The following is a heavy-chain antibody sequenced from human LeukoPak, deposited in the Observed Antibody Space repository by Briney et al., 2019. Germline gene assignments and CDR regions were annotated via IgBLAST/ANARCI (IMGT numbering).Heavy chain of an antibody. D-gene: IGHD4-23*01. Sequence: GESLKISCKGSGYSFTSYWIGWVRQMPGKGLEWMAIIYPGDSNTRYSPSLQGQVAISVDKSISTAYVQWSGLKASDTAMYYCARLSGWELPSFGYWGQGTLVTVSS. J-gene: IGHJ4*02. CDR2: IYPGDSNT. CDR1: GYSFTSYW. V-gene: IGHV5-51*01. CDR3: ARLSGWELPSFGY.